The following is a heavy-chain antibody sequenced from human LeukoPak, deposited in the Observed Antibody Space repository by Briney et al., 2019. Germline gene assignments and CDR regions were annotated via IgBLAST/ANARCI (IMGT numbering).Heavy chain of an antibody. Sequence: SETLSLTCTVSGGSISSSSYYWSWIRQPAGKGLEWIGRIYTSGSTNYNPSLKSRVTISVDTSKNQFSLKLSSVTAADTAVYYCAREENFEWRETNWFDPWGQGTLVTVSS. D-gene: IGHD3-9*01. J-gene: IGHJ5*02. CDR2: IYTSGST. CDR1: GGSISSSSYY. CDR3: AREENFEWRETNWFDP. V-gene: IGHV4-61*02.